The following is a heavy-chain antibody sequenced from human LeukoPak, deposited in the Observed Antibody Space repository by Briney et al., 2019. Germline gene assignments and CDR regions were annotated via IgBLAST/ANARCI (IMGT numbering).Heavy chain of an antibody. CDR3: ARGPIPDIVVVVAEQSFDY. D-gene: IGHD2-15*01. CDR1: GGSVSSGSYY. V-gene: IGHV4-39*07. CDR2: INHSGST. Sequence: PSETLSLTCTVSGGSVSSGSYYWSWIRQPPGKGLEWIGEINHSGSTNYNPSLKSRVTISVDTSKNQFSLKLSSVTAADTAVYYCARGPIPDIVVVVAEQSFDYWGQGTLVTVSS. J-gene: IGHJ4*02.